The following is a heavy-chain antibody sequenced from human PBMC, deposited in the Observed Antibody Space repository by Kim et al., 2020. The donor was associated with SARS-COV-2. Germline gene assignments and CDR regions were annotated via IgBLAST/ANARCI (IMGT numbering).Heavy chain of an antibody. CDR3: AKGRAAIFGVKAAFDI. D-gene: IGHD3-3*01. Sequence: GGSLRLSCAASGFTFSSYGMHWVRQAPGKGLEWVAVISYDGSNKYYADSVKGRFTISRDNSKNTLYLQMNSLRAEDTAVYYCAKGRAAIFGVKAAFDIW. V-gene: IGHV3-30*18. J-gene: IGHJ3*02. CDR2: ISYDGSNK. CDR1: GFTFSSYG.